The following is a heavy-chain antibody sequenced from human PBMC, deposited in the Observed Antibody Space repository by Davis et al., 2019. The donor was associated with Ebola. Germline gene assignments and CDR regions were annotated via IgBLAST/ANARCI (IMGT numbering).Heavy chain of an antibody. Sequence: HTGGSLRLSCAASGFTFSTYWMHWVRHAPGKGLVWVSRINSDGSSTSYADSVKGRFTISRDNAKNTLYLQMNSLRAEETAIYYCAKGLVTTHYPHYYYGMDVWGQGTTVTVSS. CDR2: INSDGSST. CDR3: AKGLVTTHYPHYYYGMDV. CDR1: GFTFSTYW. D-gene: IGHD4-17*01. J-gene: IGHJ6*02. V-gene: IGHV3-74*01.